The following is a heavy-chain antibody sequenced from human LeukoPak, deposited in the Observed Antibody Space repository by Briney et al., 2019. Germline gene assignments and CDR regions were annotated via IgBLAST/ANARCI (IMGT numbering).Heavy chain of an antibody. CDR3: APMGVPAATLLGIYNWFDP. D-gene: IGHD2-2*01. Sequence: SETLSLTCTVSGGSISSSSYYWGWIRQPPGKGLEWIGSIYYSGSTYYNPSLKIRVTISVDTSKNQFSLKLSSVTAADTAVYYCAPMGVPAATLLGIYNWFDPWGQGTLVTVSS. V-gene: IGHV4-39*01. CDR1: GGSISSSSYY. J-gene: IGHJ5*02. CDR2: IYYSGST.